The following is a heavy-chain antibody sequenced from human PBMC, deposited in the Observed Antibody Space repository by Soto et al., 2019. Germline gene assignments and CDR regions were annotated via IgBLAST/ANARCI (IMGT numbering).Heavy chain of an antibody. V-gene: IGHV1-18*01. CDR2: ISAYNGNT. Sequence: QVQLVQSGAEVKKPGASVKVSCKASGYTFTSYGISWVRQAPGQGLEWMGWISAYNGNTNYAQKLQGRVTMTTDTSQKPGDMELRSLRSDDTAVYYCARWSPYGSGGGWGQGTLVTVSS. CDR1: GYTFTSYG. J-gene: IGHJ4*02. D-gene: IGHD3-10*01. CDR3: ARWSPYGSGGG.